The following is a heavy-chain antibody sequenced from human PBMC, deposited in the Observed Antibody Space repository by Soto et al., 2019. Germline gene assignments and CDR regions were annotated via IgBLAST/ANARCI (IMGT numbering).Heavy chain of an antibody. CDR2: IRSKSTSYTT. CDR3: ARTYNTSAYFAYYFDS. V-gene: IGHV3-72*01. J-gene: IGHJ4*02. CDR1: GFTFSSYG. D-gene: IGHD3-22*01. Sequence: GGSLRLSCAASGFTFSSYGMHWVRQAPGKGLEWVGRIRSKSTSYTTEYATSVKGRFTISRDDSKNSLHLQMSSLGTEDTAVYYCARTYNTSAYFAYYFDSWGQGTLVTVSS.